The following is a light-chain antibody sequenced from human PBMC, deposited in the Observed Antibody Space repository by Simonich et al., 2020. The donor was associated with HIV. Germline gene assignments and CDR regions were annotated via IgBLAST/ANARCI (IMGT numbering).Light chain of an antibody. CDR1: QSVSGN. J-gene: IGKJ4*01. Sequence: EIVMTQSPAPLSVSPGERATLSCRASQSVSGNLAWYQQKPGQAPRLLIYGASTRATGIPARFSGSGSGTDFTLTISSLQSEDFAIYYCQHRSSWPLTFGGGTKVEIK. CDR3: QHRSSWPLT. V-gene: IGKV3-15*01. CDR2: GAS.